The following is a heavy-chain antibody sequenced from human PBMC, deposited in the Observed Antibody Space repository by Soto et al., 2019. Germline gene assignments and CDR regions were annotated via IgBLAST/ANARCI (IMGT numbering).Heavy chain of an antibody. Sequence: QAPGKGLVWFGTITLDASENKYVDSVKGRFTMSRENAKNSLYLQMDILRVEDTAVYYCARDSGYPSGAF. CDR3: ARDSGYPSGAF. J-gene: IGHJ3*01. V-gene: IGHV3-7*01. CDR2: ITLDASEN. D-gene: IGHD3-10*01.